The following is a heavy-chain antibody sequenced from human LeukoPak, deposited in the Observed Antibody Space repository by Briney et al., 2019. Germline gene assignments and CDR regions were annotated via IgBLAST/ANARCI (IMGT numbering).Heavy chain of an antibody. D-gene: IGHD3-10*01. CDR2: ISHDGTNE. Sequence: GGSLRLSCEASGFTFSTYGLHWVRQAPGKGLEWVAAISHDGTNEYYADSVKGRFTISRDNSENTLYLQMNSLRAEDTAVYYCTRGSGGYYPLIFYYYGLDVWGQGTTVTVSS. CDR3: TRGSGGYYPLIFYYYGLDV. CDR1: GFTFSTYG. J-gene: IGHJ6*02. V-gene: IGHV3-30-3*01.